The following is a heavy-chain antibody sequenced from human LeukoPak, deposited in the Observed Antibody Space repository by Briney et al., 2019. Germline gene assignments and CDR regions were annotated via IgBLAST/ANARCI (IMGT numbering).Heavy chain of an antibody. V-gene: IGHV5-51*01. J-gene: IGHJ4*02. Sequence: GESLKISCKGSGYSFTSYWIGWVSQLPAKGLEWMGIISPGDSGTRYSPSFQGQVTMSADKSISTAYLQWSSLKASDTAMYYCARRIAAAEMIDYWGQGTLVTVSS. D-gene: IGHD6-13*01. CDR1: GYSFTSYW. CDR2: ISPGDSGT. CDR3: ARRIAAAEMIDY.